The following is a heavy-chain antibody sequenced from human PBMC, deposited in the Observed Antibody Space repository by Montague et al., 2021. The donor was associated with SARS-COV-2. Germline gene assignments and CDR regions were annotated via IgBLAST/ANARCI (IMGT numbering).Heavy chain of an antibody. Sequence: TLSLTCTVSGGSISSGSYYWSWIRQPAGKGLEWIGRIYTSGSTNYNPPLKSRVTISVDTSKNQFSLKLSSVTAADTAVYYCAREAAAAYYYYYYMDVWGKGTTVTVSS. D-gene: IGHD6-13*01. J-gene: IGHJ6*03. V-gene: IGHV4-61*02. CDR2: IYTSGST. CDR1: GGSISSGSYY. CDR3: AREAAAAYYYYYYMDV.